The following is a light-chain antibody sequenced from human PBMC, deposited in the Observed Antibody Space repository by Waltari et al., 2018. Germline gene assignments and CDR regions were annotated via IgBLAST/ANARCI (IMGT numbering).Light chain of an antibody. Sequence: QSALTQPASVSGSPGQSITVSCTGTSSDVGSYNLVSWYQHHPPKAPKLMIYEVSKRPSGVSNLLSGSKSGNTASLTISGLQPEDEADYYCCSYAGANTYVFGSGTKVTVL. J-gene: IGLJ1*01. CDR3: CSYAGANTYV. CDR2: EVS. V-gene: IGLV2-23*02. CDR1: SSDVGSYNL.